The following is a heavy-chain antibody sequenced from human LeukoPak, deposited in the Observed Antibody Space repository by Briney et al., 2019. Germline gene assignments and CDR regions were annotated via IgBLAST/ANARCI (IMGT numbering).Heavy chain of an antibody. CDR2: LSYSGST. J-gene: IGHJ6*03. CDR1: LVSISKYY. D-gene: IGHD6-19*01. CDR3: AAVESVAGQEDCYYMDV. Sequence: SLSLTHAVSLVSISKYYWSCITQPPRKGLEGIGGLSYSGSTNYNASLKHRITITIDASKTSFSLKLKSVTAADAAVYYCAAVESVAGQEDCYYMDVWGKGTMVTVSS. V-gene: IGHV4-59*01.